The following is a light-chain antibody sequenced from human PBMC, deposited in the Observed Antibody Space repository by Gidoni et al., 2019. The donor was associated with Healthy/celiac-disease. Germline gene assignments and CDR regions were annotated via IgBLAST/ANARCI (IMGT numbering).Light chain of an antibody. Sequence: QSALTQPLSVSGSPGQSVTLSCTGTRSDVGGYHYVSWYQQHPGKAPKLMIYDVSKRPSGVPDRFSGSKSGNTASLTISGLQAEDEADYYCCSYAGSYTWVFGGGTKLTVL. J-gene: IGLJ3*02. V-gene: IGLV2-11*01. CDR3: CSYAGSYTWV. CDR2: DVS. CDR1: RSDVGGYHY.